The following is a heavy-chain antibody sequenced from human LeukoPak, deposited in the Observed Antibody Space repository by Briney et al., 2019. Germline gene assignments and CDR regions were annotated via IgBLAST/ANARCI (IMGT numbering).Heavy chain of an antibody. Sequence: PGGSLRLSCAASGFTFSSYGMHWVRQAPGKGLEWVAFIRYDGSNKYYADSVKGRFTISRDNSKNTLYLQMNSLRAEDTAVYYCAKERDTAMAIDYWGQGTLVTVSS. V-gene: IGHV3-30*02. CDR1: GFTFSSYG. CDR2: IRYDGSNK. CDR3: AKERDTAMAIDY. J-gene: IGHJ4*02. D-gene: IGHD5-18*01.